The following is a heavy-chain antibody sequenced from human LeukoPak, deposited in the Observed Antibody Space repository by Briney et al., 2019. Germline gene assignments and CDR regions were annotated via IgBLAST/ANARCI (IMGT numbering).Heavy chain of an antibody. J-gene: IGHJ4*02. CDR2: INHSGST. D-gene: IGHD2-2*01. CDR3: ARGLTIGVVPAAIPHFDY. CDR1: GGSFSGYY. V-gene: IGHV4-34*01. Sequence: SETLSLTCAVYGGSFSGYYWSWIRQPPGKGLEWIGEINHSGSTNYNPSLKSRVTISVDTSKNQFSLKLSSVTAADTAVYYCARGLTIGVVPAAIPHFDYWGQGTLVTVSS.